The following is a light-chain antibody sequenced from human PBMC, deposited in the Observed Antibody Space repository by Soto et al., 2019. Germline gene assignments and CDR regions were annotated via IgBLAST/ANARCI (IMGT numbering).Light chain of an antibody. CDR3: QQYGSSPPST. CDR2: GAT. CDR1: QSVSSSY. V-gene: IGKV3-20*01. Sequence: IVLTQSPCTLSVSPGERATLSCRASQSVSSSYLAWCQQKPGQAPRLLIYGATSRATGIPDRFSGSGSGTDFTLTISRLEPEDFAVYYCQQYGSSPPSTFGGGTKVDIK. J-gene: IGKJ4*01.